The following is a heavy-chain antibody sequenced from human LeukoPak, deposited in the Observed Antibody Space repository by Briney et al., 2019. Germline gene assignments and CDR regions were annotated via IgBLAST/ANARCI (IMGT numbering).Heavy chain of an antibody. Sequence: PGGSLRLSCAASGFSVSNNYMNWVRQAPGKGLEWVSTFSTGGTTNSADSVKGRLTISRDNFKNTLYLQMNSLRTEDTAVYYCAKGGYYYYMDVWGKGTTVTVSS. CDR3: AKGGYYYYMDV. V-gene: IGHV3-53*01. J-gene: IGHJ6*03. CDR2: FSTGGTT. CDR1: GFSVSNNY.